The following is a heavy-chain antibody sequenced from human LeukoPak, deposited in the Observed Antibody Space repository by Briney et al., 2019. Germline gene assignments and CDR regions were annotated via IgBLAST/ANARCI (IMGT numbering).Heavy chain of an antibody. V-gene: IGHV5-10-1*01. CDR3: ARWARNWNDAY. D-gene: IGHD1-1*01. CDR1: GYSFTSYW. Sequence: PGESLKISCKGSGYSFTSYWISLVRPMPGKGEEWMGRIDPSESYTNYSPSFQGHVTISADKSISTAYLQWSSLKASDTAMYYCARWARNWNDAYWGQGTLVTVSS. J-gene: IGHJ4*02. CDR2: IDPSESYT.